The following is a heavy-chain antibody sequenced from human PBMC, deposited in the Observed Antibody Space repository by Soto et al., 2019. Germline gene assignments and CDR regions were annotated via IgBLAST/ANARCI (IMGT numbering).Heavy chain of an antibody. D-gene: IGHD6-19*01. J-gene: IGHJ4*02. V-gene: IGHV3-23*01. CDR1: GFTFSSYA. CDR3: VKVGTSYIAVAGTRNRYFDY. CDR2: ISGSGGST. Sequence: EVQLLESGGGLVQPGGSLRLSCAASGFTFSSYAMSWVRQAPGKGLEWVSAISGSGGSTYYADSVKGRFTISRDNSKNTLYLQMNSLRAEDTAVYYCVKVGTSYIAVAGTRNRYFDYWGQGTLVTVSS.